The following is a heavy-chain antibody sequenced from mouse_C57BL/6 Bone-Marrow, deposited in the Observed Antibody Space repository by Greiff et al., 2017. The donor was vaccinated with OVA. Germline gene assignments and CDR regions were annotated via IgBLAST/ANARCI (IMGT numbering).Heavy chain of an antibody. CDR3: ARHGYPAWFAY. V-gene: IGHV5-9*01. J-gene: IGHJ3*01. D-gene: IGHD2-2*01. CDR1: GFTFSSYT. CDR2: ISGGGGNT. Sequence: EVKLVESRGGLVKPGGSLKLSCAASGFTFSSYTMSWVRQTPEKRLEGVATISGGGGNTYYPDSVKGRFTISRANAKNPRYLQMSSLRSEDTALYYCARHGYPAWFAYWGQGTLVTVSA.